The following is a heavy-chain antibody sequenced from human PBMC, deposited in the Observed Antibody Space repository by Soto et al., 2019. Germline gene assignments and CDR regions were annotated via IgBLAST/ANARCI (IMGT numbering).Heavy chain of an antibody. CDR2: ISGSGGSI. CDR1: GFTFSSYA. V-gene: IGHV3-23*01. D-gene: IGHD4-17*01. Sequence: EVQLLESGGGLVQPGGSLRLSCAASGFTFSSYAMSWVRQAPGKGLEWVSAISGSGGSIYYADSVKGRFTISRDNSKNTLNLHIDSLSAEDMTVDYCAIHTVTTSKGAFDIWGQGPMVTVST. J-gene: IGHJ3*02. CDR3: AIHTVTTSKGAFDI.